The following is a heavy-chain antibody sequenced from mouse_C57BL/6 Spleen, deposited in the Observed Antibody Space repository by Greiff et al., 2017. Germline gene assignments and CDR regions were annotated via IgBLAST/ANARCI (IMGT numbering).Heavy chain of an antibody. CDR2: ISYDGSN. CDR3: ALYYGNIGWFAY. Sequence: EVHLVESGPGLVKPSQSLSLTCSVTGYSITSGCYCNLIRPFAGNILELMGYISYDGSNNYNATLKNRISITRDTSKNPFFLKLNSVTTEDTATYYCALYYGNIGWFAYWGQGTLVTVSA. J-gene: IGHJ3*01. CDR1: GYSITSGCY. V-gene: IGHV3-6*01. D-gene: IGHD2-1*01.